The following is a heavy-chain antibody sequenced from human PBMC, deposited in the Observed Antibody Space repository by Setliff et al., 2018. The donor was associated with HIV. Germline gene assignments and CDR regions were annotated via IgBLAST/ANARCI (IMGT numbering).Heavy chain of an antibody. CDR1: GGSISSHC. Sequence: SETLSLTCTVSGGSISSHCWSWIRQSPGKALEWIGYIYASGSIIYNPSLKSRVTISVDTFNNQFSLRLSSVTAADTAVYYCSRAIAAVTAIDHYYYGMDVWGQGTTVTVSS. V-gene: IGHV4-59*11. D-gene: IGHD2-21*02. J-gene: IGHJ6*02. CDR2: IYASGSI. CDR3: SRAIAAVTAIDHYYYGMDV.